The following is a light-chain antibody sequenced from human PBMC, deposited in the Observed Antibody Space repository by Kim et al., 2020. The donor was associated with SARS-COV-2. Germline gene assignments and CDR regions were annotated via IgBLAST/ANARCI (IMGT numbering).Light chain of an antibody. CDR2: GAS. Sequence: SVSPGERATLSCRASQSVSVGLAWYQQKPGRAPRLLISGASTRADGVPARFSGSGSGTEFTLSISGLQSEDFAIYYCQQYNNWPYTVGQGTKLEIK. V-gene: IGKV3-15*01. J-gene: IGKJ2*01. CDR3: QQYNNWPYT. CDR1: QSVSVG.